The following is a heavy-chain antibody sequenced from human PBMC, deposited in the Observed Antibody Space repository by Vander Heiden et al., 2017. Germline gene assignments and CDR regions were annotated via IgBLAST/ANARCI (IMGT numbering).Heavy chain of an antibody. CDR3: ARDRTMGYYFDY. Sequence: EVQLVESGGGLVQPGGSLRLSCAAPGFPFSDYSMNWVRQAPGKGLEWVSFISISGNTIYYADSVEGRFTISRDNAKSSLYLQMNRLRDEDTAVYYCARDRTMGYYFDYWGPGTLVTVSS. J-gene: IGHJ4*02. CDR2: ISISGNTI. CDR1: GFPFSDYS. V-gene: IGHV3-48*02.